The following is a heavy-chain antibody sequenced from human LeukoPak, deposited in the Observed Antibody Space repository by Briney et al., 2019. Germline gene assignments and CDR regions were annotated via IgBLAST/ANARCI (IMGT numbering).Heavy chain of an antibody. J-gene: IGHJ4*02. D-gene: IGHD3-9*01. Sequence: PSETLSLTCAVYGGSFSGYYWSWIRQPPGKGLEWIGYIYYSGSTNYNPSLKSRVTISVDTSKNQFSLKLSSVTAADTAVYYCARMYYDILAGYSFDYWGQGTLVTVSS. CDR3: ARMYYDILAGYSFDY. CDR1: GGSFSGYY. V-gene: IGHV4-59*01. CDR2: IYYSGST.